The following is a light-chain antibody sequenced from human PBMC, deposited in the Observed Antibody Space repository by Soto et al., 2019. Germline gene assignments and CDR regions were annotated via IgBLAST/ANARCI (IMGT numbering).Light chain of an antibody. CDR2: DDS. J-gene: IGLJ2*01. CDR3: QVWDNSTDHLV. CDR1: NIGTKS. Sequence: SYELTQPPSVSVAPGQTARITCGGDNIGTKSVHWYQQRPGQAPVLVVYDDSDRPPRIPERFSGSNSGNTATLTISRVEAGDEADFYCQVWDNSTDHLVFGGGTKVTVL. V-gene: IGLV3-21*02.